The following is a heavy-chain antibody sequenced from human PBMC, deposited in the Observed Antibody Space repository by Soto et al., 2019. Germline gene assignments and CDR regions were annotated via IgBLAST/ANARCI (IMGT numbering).Heavy chain of an antibody. CDR3: ARSMNQYRHHHWGCDS. V-gene: IGHV4-34*01. CDR1: VGSFSAYH. CDR2: IDHTGRT. D-gene: IGHD7-27*01. Sequence: SETLSLTCAVYVGSFSAYHWSWIRQSPGKGLEWIGEIDHTGRTHYHPSLKSGVTMAVDTAKNQFSLKVPSVTAADTAVYYCARSMNQYRHHHWGCDSWAQGTQVTVSS. J-gene: IGHJ4*02.